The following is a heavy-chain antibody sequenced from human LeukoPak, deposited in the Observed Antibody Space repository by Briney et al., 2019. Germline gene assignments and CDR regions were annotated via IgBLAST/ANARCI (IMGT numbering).Heavy chain of an antibody. D-gene: IGHD3-22*01. CDR2: ISRSSSYI. CDR1: GFTFSSYS. J-gene: IGHJ6*03. V-gene: IGHV3-21*01. CDR3: ARDTPSYDSSGYYPLGYYYYYMDV. Sequence: GGSLRLSCAASGFTFSSYSMNWVRQAPGKGLEWVSSISRSSSYIYYADSVKGRFTISRDNAKNSLYLQMNSLRAEDTAVYYCARDTPSYDSSGYYPLGYYYYYMDVWGKGTTVTVSS.